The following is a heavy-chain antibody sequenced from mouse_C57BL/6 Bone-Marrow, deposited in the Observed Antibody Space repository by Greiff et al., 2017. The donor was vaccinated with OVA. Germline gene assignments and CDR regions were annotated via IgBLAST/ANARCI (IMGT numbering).Heavy chain of an antibody. V-gene: IGHV14-3*01. D-gene: IGHD1-1*01. CDR3: APYYYGSSYDAMDY. CDR1: GFNIKNTY. J-gene: IGHJ4*01. Sequence: LVESVAELVRPGASVKLSCTASGFNIKNTYMHWVKQRPEQGLEWIGRIDPANGNTKYAPKFQGKATITADTSSNTAYLQLSSLTSEDTAIYYCAPYYYGSSYDAMDYWGQGTSVTVSS. CDR2: IDPANGNT.